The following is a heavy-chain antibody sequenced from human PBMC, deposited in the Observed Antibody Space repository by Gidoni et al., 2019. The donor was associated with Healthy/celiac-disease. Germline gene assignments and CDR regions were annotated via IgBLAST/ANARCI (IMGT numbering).Heavy chain of an antibody. Sequence: QVQLQQSGPGQVKPSQTLSLTCAISGDSVSSNSAAWNWIRQSPSRGLEWLGRTYYRSKWYNDYAVSVKSRITINPDTSKNQFSLQLNSVTPEDTAVYYCARQGGNYDSSGYSFDYYYYMDVWGKGTTVTVSS. V-gene: IGHV6-1*01. CDR1: GDSVSSNSAA. CDR2: TYYRSKWYN. J-gene: IGHJ6*03. CDR3: ARQGGNYDSSGYSFDYYYYMDV. D-gene: IGHD3-22*01.